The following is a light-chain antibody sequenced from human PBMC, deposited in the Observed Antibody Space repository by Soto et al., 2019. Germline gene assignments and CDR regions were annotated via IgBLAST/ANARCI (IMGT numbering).Light chain of an antibody. V-gene: IGLV2-14*03. CDR2: DVN. CDR1: SSDVGAYNY. J-gene: IGLJ2*01. Sequence: QSALTQPASVSEFPGQSVTISCIVTSSDVGAYNYVSWYQQHPGKAPKLIIFDVNHRPSGISNRFSGSKSGNTASLTVSGLQTDDEADYYCSSFTVMNTQVFGGGTKLTVL. CDR3: SSFTVMNTQV.